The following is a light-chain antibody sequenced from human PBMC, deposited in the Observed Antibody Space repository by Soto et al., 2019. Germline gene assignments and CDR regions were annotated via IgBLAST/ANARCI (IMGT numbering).Light chain of an antibody. CDR3: AAWDDSLNGVV. Sequence: QPVLTQPPSVSEAPRQRVTISCSGSSSNIGNNAVNWYQQLPGKAPKLLIYYDDLLPSGVSDRFSGSKSGTSDSLAISGLQSEDGADYYCAAWDDSLNGVVFGGGTKLTVL. J-gene: IGLJ2*01. V-gene: IGLV1-36*01. CDR2: YDD. CDR1: SSNIGNNA.